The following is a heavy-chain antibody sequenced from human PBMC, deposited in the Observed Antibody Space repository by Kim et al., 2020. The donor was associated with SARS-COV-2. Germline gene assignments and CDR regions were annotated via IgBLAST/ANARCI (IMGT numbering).Heavy chain of an antibody. Sequence: SETLSLTCTVSGGSISSGRYFWGWIRQPPGKGLEWIANIYNDGGTYYSPSLKSRVTISADTSKKQVSLKLTSVTAADTAVYYCARYNYYDSGGALDYWGQGTLVTFSS. CDR3: ARYNYYDSGGALDY. J-gene: IGHJ4*02. V-gene: IGHV4-39*01. D-gene: IGHD3-22*01. CDR2: IYNDGGT. CDR1: GGSISSGRYF.